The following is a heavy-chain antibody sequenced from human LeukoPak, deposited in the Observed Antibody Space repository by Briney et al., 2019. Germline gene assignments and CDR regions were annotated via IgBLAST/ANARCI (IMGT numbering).Heavy chain of an antibody. V-gene: IGHV3-48*01. CDR2: ISSSGSTI. CDR1: AFHLRKYA. D-gene: IGHD2-2*01. Sequence: GALGLSFSGSAFHLRKYAINLGRPASGEGAEWPSYISSSGSTILYADSVKGRFTISRDNAKNSLYLQMNSLRAEDTAVYYCAIIGCYRGVCAFDVWGQGTRVTVSS. J-gene: IGHJ3*01. CDR3: AIIGCYRGVCAFDV.